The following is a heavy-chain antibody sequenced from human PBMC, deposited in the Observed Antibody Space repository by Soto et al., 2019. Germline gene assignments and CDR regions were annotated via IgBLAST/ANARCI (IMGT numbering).Heavy chain of an antibody. CDR1: EFTFSGFT. J-gene: IGHJ4*02. CDR3: ARDPNYGETDY. D-gene: IGHD4-17*01. Sequence: GGSLRLSCAASEFTFSGFTMNWVRQAPGKGLQWVSYISSSSDTIYYADSVRGRFTISRDNAKNSLYLQMNSLRAEDTAVYYCARDPNYGETDYWGQGTLVTVSS. CDR2: ISSSSDTI. V-gene: IGHV3-48*04.